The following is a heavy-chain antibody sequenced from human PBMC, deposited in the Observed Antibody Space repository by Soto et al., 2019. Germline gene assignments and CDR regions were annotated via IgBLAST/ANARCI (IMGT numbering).Heavy chain of an antibody. V-gene: IGHV4-34*01. J-gene: IGHJ6*03. Sequence: SETLSLTCAVHGGSFSGYYWSWIRQPPGKGLEWIGEINHSGSTNYNPSLKSRVTISVDTSKNQFSLKLSSVTAADTAVYYCARILGYCSSTSCEENYYYYMDVWGKGTTVTVSS. CDR2: INHSGST. D-gene: IGHD2-2*01. CDR3: ARILGYCSSTSCEENYYYYMDV. CDR1: GGSFSGYY.